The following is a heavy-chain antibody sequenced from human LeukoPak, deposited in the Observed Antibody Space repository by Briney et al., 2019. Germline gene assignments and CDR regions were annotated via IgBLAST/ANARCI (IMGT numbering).Heavy chain of an antibody. D-gene: IGHD3-22*01. J-gene: IGHJ3*02. CDR2: INPTGGST. CDR3: ARDFLRYYYDSRGPRKYDAFDI. CDR1: GYTFTSYY. V-gene: IGHV1-46*01. Sequence: ASVKVSCKASGYTFTSYYMHWVRQAPGQGLEWMGIINPTGGSTSCAQKFQGRVTMTRDTSTSTVYMGLSSLRSEDTAVYYCARDFLRYYYDSRGPRKYDAFDIWGQGTMVTVSS.